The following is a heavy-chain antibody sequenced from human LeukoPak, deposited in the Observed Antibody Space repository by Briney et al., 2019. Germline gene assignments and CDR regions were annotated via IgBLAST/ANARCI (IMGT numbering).Heavy chain of an antibody. CDR3: ARQSLSYYYGSGSYRHYYYYMDV. V-gene: IGHV5-51*01. J-gene: IGHJ6*03. CDR2: IYPGDSDT. D-gene: IGHD3-10*01. CDR1: GYSFTSYW. Sequence: GESLKISCKGSGYSFTSYWIGWVRQMPGKGLEWMGIIYPGDSDTTYSPSFQGQVTISADKSISTAYLQWSSLKASDTAMYYCARQSLSYYYGSGSYRHYYYYMDVWGKGTTVAVSS.